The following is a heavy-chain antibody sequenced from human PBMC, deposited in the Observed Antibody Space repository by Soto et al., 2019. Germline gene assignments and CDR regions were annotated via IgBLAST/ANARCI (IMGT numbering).Heavy chain of an antibody. J-gene: IGHJ6*02. Sequence: PGESLKISCKGSGYSFTSYWIGWVRQMPGKGLEWTGIIYPGDSDTRYSPSFQGQVTISADKSISTAYLQWSSLKASDTAMYYCARVSSWYGVRYGMDVWGQGTTVTVSS. V-gene: IGHV5-51*01. CDR2: IYPGDSDT. D-gene: IGHD6-13*01. CDR3: ARVSSWYGVRYGMDV. CDR1: GYSFTSYW.